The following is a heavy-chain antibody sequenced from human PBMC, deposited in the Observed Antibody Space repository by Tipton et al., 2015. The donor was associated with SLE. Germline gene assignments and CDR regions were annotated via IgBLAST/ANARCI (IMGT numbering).Heavy chain of an antibody. CDR3: ARETYYFDY. V-gene: IGHV4-39*07. Sequence: TLSLTCTVSGGSISSSSYYWGWIRQPPGKGLEWIGSIYYSGSTNYNPSLKSRVTISVDTSKNQFSLKLSSVTAADTAVYYCARETYYFDYWGQGTLVTVSS. CDR1: GGSISSSSYY. J-gene: IGHJ4*02. CDR2: IYYSGST.